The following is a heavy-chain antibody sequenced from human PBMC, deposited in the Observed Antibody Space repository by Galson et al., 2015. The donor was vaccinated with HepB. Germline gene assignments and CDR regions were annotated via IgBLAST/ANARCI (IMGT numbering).Heavy chain of an antibody. D-gene: IGHD2-21*02. CDR1: GGTFSSYA. CDR3: ARGDMVVTAIGAFDI. V-gene: IGHV1-69*04. Sequence: SVKVSCKASGGTFSSYAISWVRQAPGQGLEWMGRIIPILGIANYAQKFQGRVTITADKSTSTAYMELSSLRSEDTAVYYCARGDMVVTAIGAFDIWGQGTMVTVSS. J-gene: IGHJ3*02. CDR2: IIPILGIA.